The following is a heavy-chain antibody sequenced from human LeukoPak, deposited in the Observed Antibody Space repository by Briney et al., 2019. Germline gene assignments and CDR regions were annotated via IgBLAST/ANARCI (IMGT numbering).Heavy chain of an antibody. J-gene: IGHJ5*02. Sequence: SQTLSLTCAVSGGSISSGDYSWSWIRQPPGKVLEWIGYIYHSGSTYYNPSLKSRVTISVDRSKTPFCLKLSSVTAADTAVYFCARGRGIVVVPAAMRRFGWFEPWGQGTLVTVSS. V-gene: IGHV4-30-2*01. CDR2: IYHSGST. D-gene: IGHD2-2*01. CDR1: GGSISSGDYS. CDR3: ARGRGIVVVPAAMRRFGWFEP.